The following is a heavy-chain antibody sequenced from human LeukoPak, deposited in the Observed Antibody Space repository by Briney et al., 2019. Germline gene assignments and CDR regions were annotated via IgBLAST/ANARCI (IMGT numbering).Heavy chain of an antibody. CDR1: GGSFSGYY. J-gene: IGHJ4*02. Sequence: SETLSLACAVYGGSFSGYYWSWIRQPPGKGLEWIGEINHSGSTNYNPSLKSRVTISVDTSKNQFSLKLSSVTAADTAVYYCARHSTFFGVVIIKGRVRGPFDYWGQGTLVTVSS. CDR3: ARHSTFFGVVIIKGRVRGPFDY. D-gene: IGHD3-3*01. V-gene: IGHV4-34*01. CDR2: INHSGST.